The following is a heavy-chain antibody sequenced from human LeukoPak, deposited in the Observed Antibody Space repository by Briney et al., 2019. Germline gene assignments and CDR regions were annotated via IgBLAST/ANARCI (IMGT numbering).Heavy chain of an antibody. CDR3: AKDLNSSGPDRPSYFDY. V-gene: IGHV3-23*01. J-gene: IGHJ4*02. D-gene: IGHD6-19*01. CDR2: ISGSGGST. Sequence: PGGSLRLSCAASGFTFSSYAMSWVRQAPGKGLEGVSAISGSGGSTYYADSVKGRFTISRDNSKNTLYLQMNSLRAEDTAVYYCAKDLNSSGPDRPSYFDYWGQGTLVTVSS. CDR1: GFTFSSYA.